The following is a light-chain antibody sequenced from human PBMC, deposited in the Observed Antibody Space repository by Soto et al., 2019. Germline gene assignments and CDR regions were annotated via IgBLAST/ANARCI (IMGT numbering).Light chain of an antibody. CDR2: DAS. Sequence: EIVLTQSPATLSLSPRERATLYCRASQSVSSYLAWYQQKPGQAPRLLIYDASNRATGIPARFSGSGSGTDFTLTISSLEPEDFAVYYCQQRSNWPITFGQGTRREI. CDR3: QQRSNWPIT. V-gene: IGKV3-11*01. J-gene: IGKJ5*01. CDR1: QSVSSY.